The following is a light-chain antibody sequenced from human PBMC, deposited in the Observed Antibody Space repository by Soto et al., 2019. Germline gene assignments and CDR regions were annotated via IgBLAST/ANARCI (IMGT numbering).Light chain of an antibody. V-gene: IGKV3-11*01. J-gene: IGKJ1*01. CDR1: QSISNY. CDR2: DAS. Sequence: EIVLTQSPATLSLSPGERATLACRASQSISNYLAWYQHRPGQAPRLLIYDASTRATGIPARFSGSGSGTGVTLTISSLGPEDFAVYFCQFRRNGPPPWTFGQGTKVEIK. CDR3: QFRRNGPPPWT.